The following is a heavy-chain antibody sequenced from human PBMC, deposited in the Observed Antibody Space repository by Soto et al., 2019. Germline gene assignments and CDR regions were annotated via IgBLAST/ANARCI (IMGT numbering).Heavy chain of an antibody. V-gene: IGHV3-30*18. Sequence: QVQLVESGGGGVQPGRSLRLSCAASGFTFSSYGRHWVRQAPGKGLEWVAVISYDGSNKYYADSVKGRFTISRDNSKNTLYLQMNSLRAEDTAVYYCAKDLSYYFDYWGQGTLVTVSS. CDR3: AKDLSYYFDY. J-gene: IGHJ4*02. CDR1: GFTFSSYG. CDR2: ISYDGSNK.